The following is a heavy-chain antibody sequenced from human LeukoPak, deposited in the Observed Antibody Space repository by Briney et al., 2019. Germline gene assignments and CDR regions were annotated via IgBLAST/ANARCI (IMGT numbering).Heavy chain of an antibody. D-gene: IGHD1-14*01. Sequence: PGRSLRLSCAASGFTFGGYGMHWVRQAPGKGLEWVAMIWYDGSNEYYADSVKGRFSISRDNSKNTMYLQMNSLTAEDTAVYYCARDRHHNYYYGMDVWGQGTTVTVSS. CDR2: IWYDGSNE. J-gene: IGHJ6*02. V-gene: IGHV3-33*01. CDR1: GFTFGGYG. CDR3: ARDRHHNYYYGMDV.